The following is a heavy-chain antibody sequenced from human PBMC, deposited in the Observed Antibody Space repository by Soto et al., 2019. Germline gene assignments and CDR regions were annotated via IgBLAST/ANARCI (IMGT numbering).Heavy chain of an antibody. D-gene: IGHD3-22*01. Sequence: SETLSLTCAVYGGSFSGYYWTWIRQPPGTGLEWIGEINHSGSTNYNPSLKSRVTISVDTSRNQFSLKLTSVTAADTAVYYCARQTDSYYTFDSFDIWGKGIMGTGSS. V-gene: IGHV4-34*01. J-gene: IGHJ3*02. CDR2: INHSGST. CDR1: GGSFSGYY. CDR3: ARQTDSYYTFDSFDI.